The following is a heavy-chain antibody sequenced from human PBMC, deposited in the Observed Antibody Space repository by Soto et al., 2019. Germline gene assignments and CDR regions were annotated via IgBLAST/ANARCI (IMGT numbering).Heavy chain of an antibody. Sequence: PSETLSLTCTVSGGSISSGDYYWSWIRQPPGKGLEWIGYIYYSGSTYYNPSLKSRVTISVDTSKNQFSLKLSSVTAADTAVYYCARLVPAATPEYYYYYGMDVWGQGTTVTVSS. D-gene: IGHD2-2*01. J-gene: IGHJ6*02. CDR3: ARLVPAATPEYYYYYGMDV. CDR1: GGSISSGDYY. V-gene: IGHV4-30-4*01. CDR2: IYYSGST.